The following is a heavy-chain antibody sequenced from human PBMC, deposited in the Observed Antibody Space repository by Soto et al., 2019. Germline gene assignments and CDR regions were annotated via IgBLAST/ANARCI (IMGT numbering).Heavy chain of an antibody. Sequence: SEPQSLTCTVSGGSISSYYWSWIRQPPGKGLEWIGYIYYSGSTNYNPAPKSRVTISVDTSKNQFSLKLSSVTAADTAVYYCARRYGSAFDIWGQGTMVTVSS. J-gene: IGHJ3*02. D-gene: IGHD3-10*01. CDR3: ARRYGSAFDI. CDR1: GGSISSYY. CDR2: IYYSGST. V-gene: IGHV4-59*01.